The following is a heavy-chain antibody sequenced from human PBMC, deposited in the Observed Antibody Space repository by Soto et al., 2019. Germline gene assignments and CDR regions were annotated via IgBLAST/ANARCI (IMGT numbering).Heavy chain of an antibody. CDR2: FDPEDGET. CDR1: GYTLTELS. Sequence: VASVKVSCKVSGYTLTELSMHWVRQAPGKGLEWMGGFDPEDGETIYAQKFQGRVTMTEDTSTDTAYMELSSLRSEDTAVYYCATDLATLRFLEWLPEFDPWGQGTLVTVSS. V-gene: IGHV1-24*01. D-gene: IGHD3-3*01. J-gene: IGHJ5*02. CDR3: ATDLATLRFLEWLPEFDP.